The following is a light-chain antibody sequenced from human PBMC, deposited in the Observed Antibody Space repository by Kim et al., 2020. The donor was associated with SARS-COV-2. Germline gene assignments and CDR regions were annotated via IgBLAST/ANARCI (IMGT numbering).Light chain of an antibody. Sequence: SYELTQPPSVSVSPGQTASITCSGDKLGDKFAYWFQQKPGQSPVLVIYQDRSRPSGIPERFSGSNSGNTATLTISGTQTMDEADYYCQAWDSSTWVFGGG. CDR3: QAWDSSTWV. J-gene: IGLJ3*02. CDR2: QDR. V-gene: IGLV3-1*01. CDR1: KLGDKF.